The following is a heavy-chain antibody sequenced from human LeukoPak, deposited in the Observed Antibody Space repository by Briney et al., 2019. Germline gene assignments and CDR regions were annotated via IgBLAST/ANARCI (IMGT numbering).Heavy chain of an antibody. D-gene: IGHD4-11*01. CDR3: ARDRTTVTTVAYYYYMDV. J-gene: IGHJ6*03. CDR2: ICTSGST. CDR1: GGSISSYY. V-gene: IGHV4-4*07. Sequence: SETLSLTCTVSGGSISSYYWSWIRQPAGKGLEWIGRICTSGSTNYNPSLKSRVTMSVDTSKNQFSLKLSSVTAADTAVYYCARDRTTVTTVAYYYYMDVWGKGTAVTVSS.